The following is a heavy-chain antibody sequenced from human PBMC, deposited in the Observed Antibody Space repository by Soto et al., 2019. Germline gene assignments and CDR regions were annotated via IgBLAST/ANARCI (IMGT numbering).Heavy chain of an antibody. V-gene: IGHV3-30*18. D-gene: IGHD6-19*01. Sequence: QVQLVESGGGVVQPGRSLRLSCAASGFTFSSYGMHWVRQAPGKGLEWVAVISYDGSNKYYADSVKGRFTISRDNSKNTLYLQMNSLRAEDTAVHYCAKDPYSSGWYFDYWGQGTLVTVSS. CDR1: GFTFSSYG. CDR2: ISYDGSNK. CDR3: AKDPYSSGWYFDY. J-gene: IGHJ4*02.